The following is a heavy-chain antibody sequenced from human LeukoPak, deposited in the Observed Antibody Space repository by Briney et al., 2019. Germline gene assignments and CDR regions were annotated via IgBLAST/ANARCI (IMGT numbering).Heavy chain of an antibody. CDR2: IYYSGST. CDR3: ARGDDSVWGSYRYTTFFDY. CDR1: GGSISSYY. Sequence: SETLSLTCTVSGGSISSYYWSWIRQPPGKGLEGIGYIYYSGSTNYNPSLKSRVTISVDTSKNQFSLKPSSVTAADTAVYYCARGDDSVWGSYRYTTFFDYWGQGTLVTVSS. J-gene: IGHJ4*02. D-gene: IGHD3-16*02. V-gene: IGHV4-59*01.